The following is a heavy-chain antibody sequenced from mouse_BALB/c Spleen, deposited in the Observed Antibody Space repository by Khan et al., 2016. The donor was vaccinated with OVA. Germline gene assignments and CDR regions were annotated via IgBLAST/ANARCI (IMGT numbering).Heavy chain of an antibody. CDR3: ARAYYRYDGYYAMDY. Sequence: VQLQESGPGLVAPSQSLSITCTVSGFSLSRYNIHWVRQPPGKGLEWRGMILGGGGTDNNSTLKSSLSISKDHSKSQVFLKMNSLQTDDTAMYYCARAYYRYDGYYAMDYWGQGTSVTVAS. J-gene: IGHJ4*01. D-gene: IGHD2-14*01. V-gene: IGHV2-6-4*01. CDR2: ILGGGGT. CDR1: GFSLSRYN.